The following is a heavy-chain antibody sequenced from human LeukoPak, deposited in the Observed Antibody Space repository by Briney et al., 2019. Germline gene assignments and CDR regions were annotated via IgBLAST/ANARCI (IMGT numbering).Heavy chain of an antibody. CDR1: GGSFSGHY. V-gene: IGHV4-34*01. D-gene: IGHD6-6*01. CDR2: INHIGST. CDR3: AKTPTALVRGGYYFDN. Sequence: SETLSLTRAVYGGSFSGHYWSWIRQPPGKGLEWIGEINHIGSTAYNPSLTSRVTIAVDTSKNQFSLKLSSVTAADTAVYYCAKTPTALVRGGYYFDNWGRGTLVTVSS. J-gene: IGHJ4*02.